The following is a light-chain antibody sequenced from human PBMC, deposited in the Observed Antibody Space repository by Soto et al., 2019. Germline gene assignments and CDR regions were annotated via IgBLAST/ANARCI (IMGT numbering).Light chain of an antibody. CDR3: QQSYSTPRA. J-gene: IGKJ2*01. CDR2: AAS. V-gene: IGKV1-39*01. Sequence: DIQMTQSPSSLSASVGDRVTITCRACQTISSYLNWYQQKPGKAPKLLIYAASSLQSGVPSRFSDSGSGTDFTLTISSVQPEDFATYYCQQSYSTPRAFGQGTKLEIK. CDR1: QTISSY.